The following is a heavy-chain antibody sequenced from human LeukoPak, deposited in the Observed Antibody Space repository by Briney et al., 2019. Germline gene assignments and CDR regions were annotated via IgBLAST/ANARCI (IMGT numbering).Heavy chain of an antibody. D-gene: IGHD6-6*01. Sequence: GASVKVSCKASRYTSTSYDKNRGGQPTGHRLKWMRWMNPNSGNTGYAQKFQGRVTMTRNTSISTAYMELSSLRSEDTAVYYCARNDWIAGSSSEIGWFDPWGQGTLVTVSS. CDR3: ARNDWIAGSSSEIGWFDP. V-gene: IGHV1-8*01. CDR1: RYTSTSYD. J-gene: IGHJ5*02. CDR2: MNPNSGNT.